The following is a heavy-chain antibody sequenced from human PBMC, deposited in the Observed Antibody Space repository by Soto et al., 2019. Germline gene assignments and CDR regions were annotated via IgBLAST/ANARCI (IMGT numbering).Heavy chain of an antibody. CDR3: AQSEGGTYSHFDY. J-gene: IGHJ4*02. Sequence: VQLLESGGGLVQPGGSLRLSCAASGFTFNSCAMSWVRQAPGKGLEWVSAISGSGGSTYYADSVKGRFTISRDNSKNTQYLQKNSLRAEDTAVYYCAQSEGGTYSHFDYWGQGSLVTVSS. CDR1: GFTFNSCA. D-gene: IGHD1-26*01. V-gene: IGHV3-23*01. CDR2: ISGSGGST.